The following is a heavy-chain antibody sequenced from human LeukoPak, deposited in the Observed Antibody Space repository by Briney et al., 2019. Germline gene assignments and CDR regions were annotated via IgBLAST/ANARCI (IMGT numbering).Heavy chain of an antibody. J-gene: IGHJ5*02. V-gene: IGHV3-23*01. Sequence: PGGSLRLSCTASGFTFSTYAMSWVRQAPGKGLEWVSGITGSGSITYYADSVKGRFIISRDNFKSTLYLQMNSPRAEDTAVYYCAKGVGGFDPWGQGTLVTVSS. CDR2: ITGSGSIT. D-gene: IGHD3-10*01. CDR1: GFTFSTYA. CDR3: AKGVGGFDP.